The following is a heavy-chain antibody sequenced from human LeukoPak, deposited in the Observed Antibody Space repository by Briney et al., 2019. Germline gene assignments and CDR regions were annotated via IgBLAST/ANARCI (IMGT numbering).Heavy chain of an antibody. Sequence: GGSLRLSCAASGFTFSSYSMNWVHQAPGKGLEWVSSISSSSSYIYYADSVKGRFTISRDNAKNSLYLQMNSLRAEDTAVYYCARDRWQLAQDFDYWGQGTLVTVSS. J-gene: IGHJ4*02. V-gene: IGHV3-21*01. CDR2: ISSSSSYI. CDR3: ARDRWQLAQDFDY. D-gene: IGHD6-6*01. CDR1: GFTFSSYS.